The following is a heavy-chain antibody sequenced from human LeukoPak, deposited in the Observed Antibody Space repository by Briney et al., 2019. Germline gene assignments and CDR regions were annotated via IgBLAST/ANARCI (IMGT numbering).Heavy chain of an antibody. CDR1: GFTFSGSA. V-gene: IGHV3-73*01. D-gene: IGHD1-26*01. Sequence: GGSLRLSCAASGFTFSGSAMHWVRQASGKGLEWVGRIRSKANSYATAYAASVKGRLTISRDDSKNTAYLQMNSLKTEDTAVYYCTRLVGATTIGYYYYYMDVWGKGTTVTVSS. CDR2: IRSKANSYAT. CDR3: TRLVGATTIGYYYYYMDV. J-gene: IGHJ6*03.